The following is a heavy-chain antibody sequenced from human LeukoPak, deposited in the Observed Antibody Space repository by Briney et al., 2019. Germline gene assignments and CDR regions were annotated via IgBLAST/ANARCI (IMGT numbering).Heavy chain of an antibody. CDR3: ASLRSRGYSYGSDY. CDR2: INHSGST. Sequence: SETLSLTCAVYGGSFSGYYWSWIRQPPGKGLEWIGEINHSGSTNYNPSLKSRVTISVDTSKNQFSLKLSSVTAADTAVYYCASLRSRGYSYGSDYLGQGTLVTVSS. J-gene: IGHJ4*02. D-gene: IGHD5-18*01. V-gene: IGHV4-34*01. CDR1: GGSFSGYY.